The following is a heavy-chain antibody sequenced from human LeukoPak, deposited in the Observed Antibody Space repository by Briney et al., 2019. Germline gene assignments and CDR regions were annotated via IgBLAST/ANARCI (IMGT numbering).Heavy chain of an antibody. CDR1: GFTFSDYY. D-gene: IGHD3-10*01. Sequence: GALRLSCAASGFTFSDYYMSWIRQAPGKGLEWVSYISSSSSYTNYADSVKGRFTISRDNAKNSLYLQMNSLRAEDTAVYYCARGIRSWYGSGSYYDYWGQGTLVTVSS. V-gene: IGHV3-11*06. CDR3: ARGIRSWYGSGSYYDY. J-gene: IGHJ4*02. CDR2: ISSSSSYT.